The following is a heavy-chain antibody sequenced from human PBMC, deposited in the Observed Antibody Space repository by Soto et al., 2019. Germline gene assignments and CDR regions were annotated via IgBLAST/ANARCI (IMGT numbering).Heavy chain of an antibody. CDR1: GFTFSSYG. CDR3: AKDYYGSGSYYKAFGRGGMDV. CDR2: ISYDGSNK. J-gene: IGHJ6*02. D-gene: IGHD3-10*01. V-gene: IGHV3-30*18. Sequence: QVQLVESGGGVVQPGRSLRLSCAASGFTFSSYGMHWVRQAPGKGLEWVAVISYDGSNKYYADSVKGRFTISRDNSKNTLYLQMNSLRAEDTAVYYCAKDYYGSGSYYKAFGRGGMDVWGQGTTVTVS.